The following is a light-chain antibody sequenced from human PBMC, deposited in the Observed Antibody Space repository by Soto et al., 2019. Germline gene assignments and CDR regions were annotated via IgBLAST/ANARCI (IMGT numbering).Light chain of an antibody. CDR3: QQYGSSPQT. V-gene: IGKV3-20*01. CDR2: GAS. CDR1: QSVSSNY. J-gene: IGKJ2*01. Sequence: EIVLTQSPGTLSLSPGERATLSCRASQSVSSNYLAWYQQKPGQAPRLLIYGASSRATGIPDRFSGSGSGTDFTLTISRLEPEDCAVYSCQQYGSSPQTFGQGTKLEIK.